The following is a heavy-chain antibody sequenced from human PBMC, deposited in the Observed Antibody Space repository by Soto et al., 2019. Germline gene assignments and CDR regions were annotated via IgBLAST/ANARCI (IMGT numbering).Heavy chain of an antibody. J-gene: IGHJ4*02. D-gene: IGHD1-26*01. V-gene: IGHV4-30-4*01. CDR3: ARGPSGEKVYY. Sequence: QVQLQEPGPRLVEPSHTLSLTCTVSGASISNGYYSWSWIRQSQGPGLEWIGHIHSGGTTFSNPSLKSRLTISVDMSKNQFSLKLSSLTAADTAVYYCARGPSGEKVYYWGEGTLVTVSS. CDR2: IHSGGTT. CDR1: GASISNGYYS.